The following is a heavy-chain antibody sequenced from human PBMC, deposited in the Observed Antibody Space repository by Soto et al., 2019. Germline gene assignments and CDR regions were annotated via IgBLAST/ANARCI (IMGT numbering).Heavy chain of an antibody. CDR3: ARVRFADLVCDY. CDR2: IWYDGSNK. D-gene: IGHD3-16*01. V-gene: IGHV3-33*01. CDR1: GFTFSSYG. Sequence: GGSLRLSCAASGFTFSSYGMHWVRQAPGKGLEWVAVIWYDGSNKYYADSVKGRFTISRDNSKNTLYLQMNSLRAEDTAVYYCARVRFADLVCDYWGQGTLVTVAS. J-gene: IGHJ4*02.